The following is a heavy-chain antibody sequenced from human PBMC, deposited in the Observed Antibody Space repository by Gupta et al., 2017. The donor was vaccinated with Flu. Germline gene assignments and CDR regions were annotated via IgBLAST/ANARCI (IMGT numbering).Heavy chain of an antibody. CDR2: IYYNGNT. CDR3: ARHTGPWHPIDY. CDR1: ISGRNYY. V-gene: IGHV4-39*01. J-gene: IGHJ4*02. D-gene: IGHD2-8*02. Sequence: ISGRNYYGGWIRLPQGEGLQWIGTIYYNGNTHYSPSLESRVTMSLDTSKNQFSLNLNSVTAADTAVYYCARHTGPWHPIDYWGQGSLVTVAS.